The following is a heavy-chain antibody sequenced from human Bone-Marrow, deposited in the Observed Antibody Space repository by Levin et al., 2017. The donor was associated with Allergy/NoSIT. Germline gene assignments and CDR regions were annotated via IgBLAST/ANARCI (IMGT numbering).Heavy chain of an antibody. V-gene: IGHV4-39*01. CDR1: GGSISSSSYY. Sequence: SETLSLTCTVSGGSISSSSYYWGWIRQPPGKGLEWIGSIYYSGSTYYNPSLKSRVTISVDTSKNQFSLKLSSVTAADTAVYYCASPYNSGSYYHAPQFDYWGQGTLVTVSS. CDR3: ASPYNSGSYYHAPQFDY. J-gene: IGHJ4*02. CDR2: IYYSGST. D-gene: IGHD1-26*01.